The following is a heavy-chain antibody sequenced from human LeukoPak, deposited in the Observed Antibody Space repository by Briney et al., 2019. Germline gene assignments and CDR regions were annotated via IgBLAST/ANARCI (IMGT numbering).Heavy chain of an antibody. CDR1: GFTFTSYA. V-gene: IGHV3-23*01. D-gene: IGHD3-16*01. CDR2: ISGSGSST. J-gene: IGHJ6*02. Sequence: PGGSLRLSCAASGFTFTSYAMNWVRQAPGKGLEWVSTISGSGSSTYYVDSVKGRFTISRDNSKNTLYLQMNSLRAEDTAVYYCAKEGRGSYSAGSYYYGMDVWGQGTTVTVSS. CDR3: AKEGRGSYSAGSYYYGMDV.